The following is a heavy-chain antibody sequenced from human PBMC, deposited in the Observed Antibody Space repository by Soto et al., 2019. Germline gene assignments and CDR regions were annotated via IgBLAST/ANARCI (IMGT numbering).Heavy chain of an antibody. D-gene: IGHD2-15*01. V-gene: IGHV4-59*01. Sequence: SETLSLTCTVSGGSISSYYWSWIRQPPGKGLEWIGYIYYSGSTNYNPSLKSRVTISVDTSKNQFSLKLSSVTAADTAVYYCAKSAARAATYFDYWGQGTLVTVSS. J-gene: IGHJ4*02. CDR2: IYYSGST. CDR1: GGSISSYY. CDR3: AKSAARAATYFDY.